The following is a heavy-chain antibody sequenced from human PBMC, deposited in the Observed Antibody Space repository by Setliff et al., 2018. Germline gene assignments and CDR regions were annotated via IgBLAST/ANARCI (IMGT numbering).Heavy chain of an antibody. V-gene: IGHV4-39*01. CDR1: GASITNINYY. J-gene: IGHJ2*01. CDR2: IYYSGTT. Sequence: PSETLSLTCTVSGASITNINYYWGWIRQPPGKGLEWIASIYYSGTTYYNPSFKSRVTMSVDASKSQISLKLDSVTAADTALYYCARTSTARYFDLWGRGTPVTVSS. D-gene: IGHD2-2*01. CDR3: ARTSTARYFDL.